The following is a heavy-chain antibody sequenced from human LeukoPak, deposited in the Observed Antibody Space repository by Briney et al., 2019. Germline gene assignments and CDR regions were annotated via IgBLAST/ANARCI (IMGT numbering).Heavy chain of an antibody. Sequence: SVNVSCKASGGPFSSSAISWVRQAPGPGLDWMARVIPIFGTANYAQKFQGRVTITTDESTSTAYMELSSLRSEDTAVYYCARDRRDGYNYFFDYWGQGTLVTVSS. CDR2: VIPIFGTA. D-gene: IGHD5-24*01. CDR3: ARDRRDGYNYFFDY. J-gene: IGHJ4*02. CDR1: GGPFSSSA. V-gene: IGHV1-69*05.